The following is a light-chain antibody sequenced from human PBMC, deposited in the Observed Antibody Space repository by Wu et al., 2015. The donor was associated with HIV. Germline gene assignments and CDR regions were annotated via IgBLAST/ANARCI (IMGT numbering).Light chain of an antibody. V-gene: IGKV3-20*01. Sequence: EIVLTQSPGTLSLSPGERATLSCWASQDISNNYFAWYQQKAGQPPRLLIFGASSRATGIPDRFTGSGSGTDFTLTITRVEPEDFAVYYCQQYGSSSWTFGQGTRVEIK. CDR2: GAS. CDR3: QQYGSSSWT. J-gene: IGKJ1*01. CDR1: QDISNNY.